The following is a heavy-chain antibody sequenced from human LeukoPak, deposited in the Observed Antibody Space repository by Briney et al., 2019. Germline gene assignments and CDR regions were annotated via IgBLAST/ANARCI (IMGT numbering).Heavy chain of an antibody. J-gene: IGHJ6*03. CDR1: GGSISSGSYY. CDR2: IYTSGST. Sequence: YPSETLSLTCTVSGGSISSGSYYWSWIRQPAGKGLEWIGRIYTSGSTNYNPSLKSRVTISVDTSKNQFSLKLSSVTAADTAVYYCARGYMGSSGWHDYYYYYMDVWGKGTTVTISS. V-gene: IGHV4-61*02. D-gene: IGHD6-19*01. CDR3: ARGYMGSSGWHDYYYYYMDV.